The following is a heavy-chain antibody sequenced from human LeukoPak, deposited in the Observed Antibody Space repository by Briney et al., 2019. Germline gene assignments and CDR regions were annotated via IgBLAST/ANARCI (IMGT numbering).Heavy chain of an antibody. D-gene: IGHD3-10*01. J-gene: IGHJ5*02. Sequence: SETLSLTCTVSGGSISDYYWNWIRQPPGKGLEWVAYVHYSGTTKYNPSLQSRVTTAVDMSKKEVSLRLDSVPAADTAVYYCAGDKRGSGKVWFDPWGQGGQVNGSS. V-gene: IGHV4-59*12. CDR2: VHYSGTT. CDR1: GGSISDYY. CDR3: AGDKRGSGKVWFDP.